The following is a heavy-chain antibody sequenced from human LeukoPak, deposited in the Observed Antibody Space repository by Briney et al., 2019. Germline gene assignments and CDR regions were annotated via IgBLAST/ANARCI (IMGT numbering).Heavy chain of an antibody. V-gene: IGHV1-69*13. CDR3: AREKGGWYGQDAFDI. Sequence: SVKVSCKASGGTFSSYAISWVRQAPGQGLEWMGGIIPIFGTANYAQKFQGRVTITADESTSTAYMELSSLRSEDTAVYYCAREKGGWYGQDAFDIWGQGTMVTVSS. J-gene: IGHJ3*02. CDR2: IIPIFGTA. D-gene: IGHD6-19*01. CDR1: GGTFSSYA.